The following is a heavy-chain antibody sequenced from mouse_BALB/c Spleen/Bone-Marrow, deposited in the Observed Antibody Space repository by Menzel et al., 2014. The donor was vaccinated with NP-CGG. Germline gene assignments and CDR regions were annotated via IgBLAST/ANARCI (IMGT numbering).Heavy chain of an antibody. CDR2: IWAGGSI. Sequence: QVQLQQSGPGLVAPSQSLSITCTVSEFSLSSYGVHWVRRPPGKGLEWLGVIWAGGSINYNSALMSRLSISKDNSKSXVFLKMKSLQNDDTAMYYCAREGRGSYGSSGYAMDYWGQGTSVTVSS. J-gene: IGHJ4*01. V-gene: IGHV2-9*02. D-gene: IGHD1-1*01. CDR3: AREGRGSYGSSGYAMDY. CDR1: EFSLSSYG.